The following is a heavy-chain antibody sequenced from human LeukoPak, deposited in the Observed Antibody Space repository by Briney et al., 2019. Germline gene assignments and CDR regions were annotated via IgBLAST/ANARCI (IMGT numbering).Heavy chain of an antibody. V-gene: IGHV3-53*01. Sequence: PGGSLRLSCAASGFTVSNNYMSWVRQAPGKGLEWVSVIYSGNSKYYADSVKGRFTISRDNSKNTVYLQMNSLRVEDTAVYYCARDSECSGGSCYSAYWGQGTLVTVSS. CDR3: ARDSECSGGSCYSAY. CDR2: IYSGNSK. D-gene: IGHD2-15*01. CDR1: GFTVSNNY. J-gene: IGHJ4*02.